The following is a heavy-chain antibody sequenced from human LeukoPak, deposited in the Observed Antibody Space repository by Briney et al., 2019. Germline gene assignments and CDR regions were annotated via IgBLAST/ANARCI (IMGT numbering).Heavy chain of an antibody. J-gene: IGHJ4*02. Sequence: SVKGSCKDYASTFSGHAPSWLRPVHRQGLEWIERIIPIFGTANYAQKFQGRVTITTDKSTSTAYMELSSVRSDDTAVYYCTCVATPDILTGQFDYWGQGTLVTVSS. D-gene: IGHD3-9*01. CDR1: ASTFSGHA. V-gene: IGHV1-69*05. CDR2: IIPIFGTA. CDR3: TCVATPDILTGQFDY.